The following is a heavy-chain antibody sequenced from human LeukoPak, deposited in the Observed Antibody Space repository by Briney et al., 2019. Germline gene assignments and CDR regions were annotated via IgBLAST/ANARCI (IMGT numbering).Heavy chain of an antibody. CDR3: VTYYVYGGGRGH. CDR2: QSGHT. J-gene: IGHJ4*02. D-gene: IGHD2-21*01. Sequence: PSETLSLTCSVSGDSVSSGNYHWSWIRQAPGKGLEWIGQSGHTNYNPSLKSRVIISKDTSKNQFSLTLNTATGADTAMYYCVTYYVYGGGRGHWGSGTLVIVSS. CDR1: GDSVSSGNYH. V-gene: IGHV4-61*01.